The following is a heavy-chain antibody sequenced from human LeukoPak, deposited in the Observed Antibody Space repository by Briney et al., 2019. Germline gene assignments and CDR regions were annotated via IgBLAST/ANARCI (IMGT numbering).Heavy chain of an antibody. CDR1: GGSFSGYY. CDR3: ARDRRYCSGSSCYSGVDY. CDR2: INHSGST. Sequence: SETLSLTCAVYGGSFSGYYWSWIRQPPGKGLEWIGEINHSGSTNYNPSLKSRVTISVDTSKNQFSLKLSSVTAADTAVYYCARDRRYCSGSSCYSGVDYWGQGTLVTVSS. J-gene: IGHJ4*02. D-gene: IGHD2-15*01. V-gene: IGHV4-34*01.